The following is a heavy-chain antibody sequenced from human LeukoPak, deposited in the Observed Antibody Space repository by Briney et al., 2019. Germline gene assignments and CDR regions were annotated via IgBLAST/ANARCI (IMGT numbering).Heavy chain of an antibody. Sequence: SETLSLTCAVYGGSFSGYYWSWIRQPPGKGLEWIGEINHSGSTNYNPSLKIRVTISVDTSKNQFSLKLSSVTAADTAVYYCARGRRSLVVVPAAAGFGPWGQGTLVTVSS. CDR1: GGSFSGYY. D-gene: IGHD2-2*01. J-gene: IGHJ5*02. CDR3: ARGRRSLVVVPAAAGFGP. CDR2: INHSGST. V-gene: IGHV4-34*01.